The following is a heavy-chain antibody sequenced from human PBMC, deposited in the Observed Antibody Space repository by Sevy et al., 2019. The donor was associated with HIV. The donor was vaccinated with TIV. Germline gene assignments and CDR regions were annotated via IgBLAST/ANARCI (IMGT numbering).Heavy chain of an antibody. CDR1: GFTFSDYY. D-gene: IGHD3-16*01. CDR3: ARDVLGRLWDKDGGRIEY. Sequence: GGSLRLSCVASGFTFSDYYMGWIRQAPGRGLEWIWHISTLGTTIYYKNSLKDRFSTSRDNTRNTLFLEMNSLGAQDTAVYYCARDVLGRLWDKDGGRIEYWGQGTLVTVSS. V-gene: IGHV3-11*04. CDR2: ISTLGTTI. J-gene: IGHJ4*02.